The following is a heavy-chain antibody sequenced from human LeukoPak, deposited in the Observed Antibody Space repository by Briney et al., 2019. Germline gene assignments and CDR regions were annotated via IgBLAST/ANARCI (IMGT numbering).Heavy chain of an antibody. CDR1: GGSISSSSYY. Sequence: SETLSLTCTVSGGSISSSSYYWGWIRQPPGKGLEWIGSIYYSGSTYYNPSLKSRVTISVDTSKNQFSLKLSSVTAADTAVYYCARQGGSSWLLDIDYWGQGTLVTVSS. CDR3: ARQGGSSWLLDIDY. V-gene: IGHV4-39*01. CDR2: IYYSGST. D-gene: IGHD6-13*01. J-gene: IGHJ4*02.